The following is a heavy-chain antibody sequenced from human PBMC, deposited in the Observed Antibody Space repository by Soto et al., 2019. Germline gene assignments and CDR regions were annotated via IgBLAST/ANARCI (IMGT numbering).Heavy chain of an antibody. D-gene: IGHD3-3*01. CDR1: GFTFSSYW. CDR2: INSDGSST. V-gene: IGHV3-74*01. Sequence: PGGSLRLSCAASGFTFSSYWMHWVRQAPGKGLVWVSRINSDGSSTSYADSVKGRFTISRDNAKNTLYLQMNSLRAEDTAVYYCARDPSYYDFWSGYQTYYYYYMDVWGKGTTVTVSS. J-gene: IGHJ6*03. CDR3: ARDPSYYDFWSGYQTYYYYYMDV.